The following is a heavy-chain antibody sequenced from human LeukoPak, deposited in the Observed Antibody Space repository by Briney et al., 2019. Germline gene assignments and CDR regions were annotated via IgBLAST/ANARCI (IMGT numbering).Heavy chain of an antibody. CDR1: GFTFSSYA. CDR2: ISYDGSNK. CDR3: ARGGVVVITPFDY. Sequence: PGRSLRLSCAASGFTFSSYAMHWVRQAPAKGLEWVAVISYDGSNKYYADSVKGRFTISRDNSKNTLYLQMNSLRAEDTAVYYCARGGVVVITPFDYWGQGTLVTVSS. D-gene: IGHD3-22*01. V-gene: IGHV3-30*04. J-gene: IGHJ4*02.